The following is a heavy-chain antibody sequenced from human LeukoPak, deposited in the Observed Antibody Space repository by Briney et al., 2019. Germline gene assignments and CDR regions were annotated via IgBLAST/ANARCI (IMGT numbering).Heavy chain of an antibody. CDR3: ARDRGGSYSAIDY. Sequence: GGSLRLSCAASGFTFSSYSMDGGRQARGGGVEWVSFISSSSSTIYYADSVKGRVTISRDKAKNSLYLQINSLSAEDTAVYYCARDRGGSYSAIDYWGQGTLVTVSS. CDR1: GFTFSSYS. V-gene: IGHV3-48*01. CDR2: ISSSSSTI. J-gene: IGHJ4*02. D-gene: IGHD1-26*01.